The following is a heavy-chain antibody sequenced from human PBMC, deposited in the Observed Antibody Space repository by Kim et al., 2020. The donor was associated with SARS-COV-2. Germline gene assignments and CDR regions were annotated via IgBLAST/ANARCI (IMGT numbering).Heavy chain of an antibody. CDR1: GFTFSSYE. CDR2: ICSGGSTI. J-gene: IGHJ6*02. CDR3: ARDISYDFWTIVGRYYHGMDV. Sequence: GGSLRLSCAASGFTFSSYEMNWVRQAPGKGLEWVSYICSGGSTIYYADSVKGRFTISRDNAKNSLYLQMNSLRAEDTAVYYCARDISYDFWTIVGRYYHGMDVWGQGATVTVSS. D-gene: IGHD3-3*01. V-gene: IGHV3-48*03.